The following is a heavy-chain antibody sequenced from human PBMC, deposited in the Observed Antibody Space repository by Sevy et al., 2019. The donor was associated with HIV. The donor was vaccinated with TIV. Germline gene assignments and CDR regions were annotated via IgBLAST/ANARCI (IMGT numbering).Heavy chain of an antibody. Sequence: SETLSLTCTVSTGYINNYYWTWVRQSPGKGLEWIGYIYYRGNTKYNPSLESRVSMSIDTNKEQFSLTLTSVTGADSAIYYCARAEYGHSPGWYSWLDAWGQGILVTVSS. J-gene: IGHJ5*02. CDR2: IYYRGNT. V-gene: IGHV4-59*01. CDR3: ARAEYGHSPGWYSWLDA. CDR1: TGYINNYY. D-gene: IGHD6-19*01.